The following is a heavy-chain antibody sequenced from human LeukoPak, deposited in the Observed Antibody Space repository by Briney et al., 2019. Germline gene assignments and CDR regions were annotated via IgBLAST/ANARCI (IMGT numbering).Heavy chain of an antibody. J-gene: IGHJ4*02. CDR1: GFTFSSYS. CDR3: AKRDADYGHFDY. D-gene: IGHD4-17*01. Sequence: GGSLRLSCAASGFTFSSYSMNWVRQAPGKGLEWVSSISSSSSYIYYADSVKGRFTISRDNAKNSLYLQMNSLRAEDTAVYYCAKRDADYGHFDYWGQGTLVTVSS. V-gene: IGHV3-21*04. CDR2: ISSSSSYI.